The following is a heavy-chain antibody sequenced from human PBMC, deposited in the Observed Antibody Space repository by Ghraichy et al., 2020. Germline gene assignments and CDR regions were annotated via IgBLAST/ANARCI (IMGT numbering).Heavy chain of an antibody. CDR2: IYHSGST. J-gene: IGHJ6*03. Sequence: SQTLSLTCTVSGYSISSGYYWGWIRQPPGKGLEWIGSIYHSGSTYYNPSLKSRVTISVDTSKNQFSLKLSSVTAADTAVYYCARGPGGGLHEGYYMDVWGKGTTVTVSS. CDR1: GYSISSGYY. V-gene: IGHV4-38-2*02. D-gene: IGHD2-15*01. CDR3: ARGPGGGLHEGYYMDV.